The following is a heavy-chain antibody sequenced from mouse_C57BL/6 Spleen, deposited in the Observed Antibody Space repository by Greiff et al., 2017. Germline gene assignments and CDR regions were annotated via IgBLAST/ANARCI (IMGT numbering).Heavy chain of an antibody. CDR3: ARGNYYGSRPLFAY. CDR1: GYNFTSYW. Sequence: QVQLQQPGAELVMPGASVKLSCKASGYNFTSYWMHWVKQRPGQGLEWIGEIDPSDSYTTYNQKFKGKSILTVDKSSSTAYMQLSSLTSEDSAVYYCARGNYYGSRPLFAYWGQGTLVTVSA. J-gene: IGHJ3*01. V-gene: IGHV1-69*01. D-gene: IGHD1-1*01. CDR2: IDPSDSYT.